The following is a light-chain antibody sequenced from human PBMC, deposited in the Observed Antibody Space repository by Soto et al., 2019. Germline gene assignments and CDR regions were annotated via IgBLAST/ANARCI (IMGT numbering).Light chain of an antibody. CDR1: QSVSSSY. CDR3: QQYGSSRT. Sequence: SVLPLSPGTLSLSPRERATLSCRASQSVSSSYLAWYQQKPGQAPRLLIYGASSRATGIPDRFSGSGSGTDFTLTSSRVEPEDFAVYYCQQYGSSRTFGQGTKVDIK. J-gene: IGKJ1*01. V-gene: IGKV3-20*01. CDR2: GAS.